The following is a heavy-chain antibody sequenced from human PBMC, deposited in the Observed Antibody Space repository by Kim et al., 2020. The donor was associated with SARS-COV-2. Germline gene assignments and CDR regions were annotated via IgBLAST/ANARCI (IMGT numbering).Heavy chain of an antibody. V-gene: IGHV1-69*13. J-gene: IGHJ6*02. CDR1: GGTFSSYA. Sequence: SVKVSCKASGGTFSSYAISWVRQAPGQGLEWMGGIIPIFGTANYAQKFQGRVTITADESTSTAYMELSSLRSEDTAVYYCARGIRDSDYYYYGMDVWGQGTTVTVSS. CDR3: ARGIRDSDYYYYGMDV. CDR2: IIPIFGTA.